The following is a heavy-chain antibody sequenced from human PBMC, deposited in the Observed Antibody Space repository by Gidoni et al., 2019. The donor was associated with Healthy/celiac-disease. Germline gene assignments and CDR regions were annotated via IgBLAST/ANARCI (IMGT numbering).Heavy chain of an antibody. J-gene: IGHJ4*02. CDR1: GCSISSYY. D-gene: IGHD6-19*01. Sequence: QVQLQESGPGLVKPSETLSLTCTVSGCSISSYYWSWIRPPPGKGLEWIGYIYYSGSTNYNPSLKSRVTISVDTSKNQFSLKLSSVTAADTAVYYCARGGGYSSGWYVIDYWGQGTLVTVSS. V-gene: IGHV4-59*08. CDR3: ARGGGYSSGWYVIDY. CDR2: IYYSGST.